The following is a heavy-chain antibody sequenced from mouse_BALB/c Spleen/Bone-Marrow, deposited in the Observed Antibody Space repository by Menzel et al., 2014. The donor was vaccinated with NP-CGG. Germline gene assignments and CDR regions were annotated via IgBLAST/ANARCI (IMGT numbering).Heavy chain of an antibody. Sequence: VQLKESGGGLVQPGGSRKLSCAASGFTFSNFGMHWVRQAPEKGLEWVAYISGGSSSIYYGDTVKGRFTISRDNPKNTLFLQMTSLRSEDTAMYFCSRGEDYDGYAMDHWGQGTSITVSS. CDR1: GFTFSNFG. V-gene: IGHV5-17*02. CDR3: SRGEDYDGYAMDH. J-gene: IGHJ4*01. CDR2: ISGGSSSI. D-gene: IGHD2-4*01.